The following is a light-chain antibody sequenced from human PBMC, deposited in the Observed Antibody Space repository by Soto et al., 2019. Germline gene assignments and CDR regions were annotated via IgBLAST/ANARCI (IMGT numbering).Light chain of an antibody. J-gene: IGKJ1*01. CDR3: QQYNNWPPWT. CDR2: GAS. CDR1: QSVSSN. Sequence: EIVMTHSQATLSVSPGERATLSCSAIQSVSSNLAWYQQKPGQAPRLLIYGASTRATGIPARFSCSGSGTEFTLTISSLQSEDFAVYYCQQYNNWPPWTFGQGTKVEIK. V-gene: IGKV3-15*01.